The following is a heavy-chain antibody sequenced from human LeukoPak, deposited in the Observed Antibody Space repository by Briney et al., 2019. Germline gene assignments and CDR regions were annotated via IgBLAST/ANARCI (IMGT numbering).Heavy chain of an antibody. CDR1: GGTFSSHG. CDR2: IIPIFGTT. Sequence: SVKASCKASGGTFSSHGLSWVRQAPGQGLEWMGGIIPIFGTTNYAQNFQGRVTITMDESTSTAYMELSSLRADDTAVYYCARRWPHSSGYYLFDYWGQGTLVTVSS. CDR3: ARRWPHSSGYYLFDY. J-gene: IGHJ4*02. D-gene: IGHD3-22*01. V-gene: IGHV1-69*05.